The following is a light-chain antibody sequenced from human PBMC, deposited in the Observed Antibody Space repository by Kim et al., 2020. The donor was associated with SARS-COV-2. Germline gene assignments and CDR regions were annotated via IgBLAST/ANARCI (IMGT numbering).Light chain of an antibody. CDR3: QQRSNSPMT. Sequence: EVVLTQSPATLSLSPGEGATLSCRASQGISGHLAWYQQKPGHPPRLLIYESSIRATGIPARFSGSGSGTDFTLTISSLEAEDFAVYYCQQRSNSPMTFGQGTRLEIK. V-gene: IGKV3-11*01. CDR2: ESS. CDR1: QGISGH. J-gene: IGKJ5*01.